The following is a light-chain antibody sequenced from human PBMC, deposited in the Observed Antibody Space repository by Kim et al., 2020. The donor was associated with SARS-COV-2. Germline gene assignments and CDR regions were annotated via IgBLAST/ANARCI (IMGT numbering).Light chain of an antibody. CDR2: AAS. CDR3: QHYGTSLFT. CDR1: QSVSTGH. Sequence: EIVLTQSPGTLSLSPGERATLSCRASQSVSTGHLAWYQQKPGQAPRLLIYAASSRATGIPDRFSGSGSGTDFTLTISRLEPEDFAVYYCQHYGTSLFTFGPGTKVDIK. V-gene: IGKV3-20*01. J-gene: IGKJ3*01.